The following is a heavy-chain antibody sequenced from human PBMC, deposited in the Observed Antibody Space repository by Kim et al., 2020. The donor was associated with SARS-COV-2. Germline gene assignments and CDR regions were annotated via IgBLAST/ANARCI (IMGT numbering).Heavy chain of an antibody. CDR1: GGSFSGYY. V-gene: IGHV4-34*01. CDR2: INHSGST. Sequence: SETLSLTCAVYGGSFSGYYWSWIRQPPGKGLEWIGEINHSGSTNYNPSLKSRVTISVDTSKNQFSLKLSSVTAADTAVYYCARSSLLWLGERGMDVWGQGTTVTVSS. CDR3: ARSSLLWLGERGMDV. D-gene: IGHD3-10*01. J-gene: IGHJ6*02.